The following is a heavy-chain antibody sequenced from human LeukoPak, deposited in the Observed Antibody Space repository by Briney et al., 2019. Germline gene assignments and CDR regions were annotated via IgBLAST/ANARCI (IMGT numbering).Heavy chain of an antibody. CDR1: GGSFSGYY. V-gene: IGHV4-34*01. Sequence: SETLSLTCAVYGGSFSGYYWSWIRQPPGKGLEWIGEINHSGSTSYNPSLKSRVTISVDTSKNQFSLKLSSVTAADTAVYYCARGGGYDYYWGQGTLVTVSS. D-gene: IGHD5-12*01. J-gene: IGHJ4*02. CDR2: INHSGST. CDR3: ARGGGYDYY.